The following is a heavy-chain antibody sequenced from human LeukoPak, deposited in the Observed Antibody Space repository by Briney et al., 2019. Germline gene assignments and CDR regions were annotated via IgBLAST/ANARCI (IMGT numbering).Heavy chain of an antibody. D-gene: IGHD4-17*01. CDR3: AKSWGRTVTTTGDY. V-gene: IGHV3-23*01. Sequence: PGGSLRLSCAASGFTFSSYSMNWVRQAPGKGLEWVSAISGSGGSTYYADSVKGRFTISRDNSKNTLYLQMNSLRAEDTAVYYCAKSWGRTVTTTGDYWGQGTLVAVSS. CDR1: GFTFSSYS. CDR2: ISGSGGST. J-gene: IGHJ4*02.